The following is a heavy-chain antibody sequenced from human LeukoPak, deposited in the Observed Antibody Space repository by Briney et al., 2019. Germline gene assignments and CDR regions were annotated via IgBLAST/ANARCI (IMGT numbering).Heavy chain of an antibody. D-gene: IGHD3-9*01. J-gene: IGHJ5*02. CDR3: ARVTYDVLTGFLFDA. CDR1: GYTFTAYY. Sequence: ASVTVSCKSSGYTFTAYYIHWVRLAPGQVLEWMGWINPDSGATTFAQNFQGRVTMTRDTSITTVYMEVNRLTSDDTAEYYCARVTYDVLTGFLFDAWGQGTLVTVSS. CDR2: INPDSGAT. V-gene: IGHV1-2*02.